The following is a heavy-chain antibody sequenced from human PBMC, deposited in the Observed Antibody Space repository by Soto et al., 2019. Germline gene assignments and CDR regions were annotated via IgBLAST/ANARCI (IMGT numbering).Heavy chain of an antibody. CDR1: GGTFSSYA. D-gene: IGHD5-18*01. J-gene: IGHJ5*02. CDR3: ARPKSRYSYDFDP. Sequence: QVQLVQSGAEVKKPGSSVKVSCKASGGTFSSYAISWVRQAPGQGLEWMGGIIPIFGTANYAQKFQGRVTXXXXXXXXXXXXXXXXXRSEDTAVYYCARPKSRYSYDFDPWGQGTLVTVSS. CDR2: IIPIFGTA. V-gene: IGHV1-69*01.